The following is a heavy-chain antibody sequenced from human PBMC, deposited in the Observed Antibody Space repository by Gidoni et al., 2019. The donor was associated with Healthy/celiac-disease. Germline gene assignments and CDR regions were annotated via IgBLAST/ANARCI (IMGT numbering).Heavy chain of an antibody. V-gene: IGHV4-39*01. J-gene: IGHJ5*02. Sequence: QLQLQESGPGLVKPSETLSLTCTVSGGSISSSSYYWGWIRQPPGKGLEWIGSIYYSGSTYYNPPLKSRVTISVDTSKNQFSLKLSSLTAADTAVYYCARHGLSDWFDPWGQGTLVTVSS. CDR1: GGSISSSSYY. CDR2: IYYSGST. CDR3: ARHGLSDWFDP.